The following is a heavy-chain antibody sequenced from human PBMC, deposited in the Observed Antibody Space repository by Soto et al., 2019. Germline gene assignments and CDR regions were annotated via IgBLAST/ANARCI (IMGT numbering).Heavy chain of an antibody. CDR3: ARGGGSSSYPFDY. CDR2: ISSSSSYI. Sequence: EVQLVESGGSLGKPGRSLRLSCAASGFTFSSYSMNWVRKAPGKGLEWVSSISSSSSYIYYADSVKGRFTISRDNAKNSLYLQMNSLRAEDTAVYYCARGGGSSSYPFDYWGQGTLVTVSS. V-gene: IGHV3-21*01. J-gene: IGHJ4*02. CDR1: GFTFSSYS. D-gene: IGHD6-13*01.